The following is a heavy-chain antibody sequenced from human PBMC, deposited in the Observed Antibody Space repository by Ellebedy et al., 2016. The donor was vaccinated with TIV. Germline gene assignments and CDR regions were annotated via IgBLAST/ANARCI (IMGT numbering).Heavy chain of an antibody. CDR1: GFTVSSNY. CDR2: IYSGGST. J-gene: IGHJ6*02. Sequence: PGGSLRLSCAASGFTVSSNYMSWVRQAPGKGLEWVSVIYSGGSTYYADSVKGRFTISRDNSKNTLYLQMNSLRAEDTSVYYCAREPRDPAIYHGMDVWGQGTTVTVSS. V-gene: IGHV3-53*01. D-gene: IGHD5-18*01. CDR3: AREPRDPAIYHGMDV.